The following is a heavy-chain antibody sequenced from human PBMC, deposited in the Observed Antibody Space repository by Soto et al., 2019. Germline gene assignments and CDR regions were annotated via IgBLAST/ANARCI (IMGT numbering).Heavy chain of an antibody. CDR1: GGSISNYF. V-gene: IGHV4-4*07. Sequence: SEALSLTCTFSGGSISNYFCNWIRQPAGKGLEWIGRIDNSGSTNYNPSLKSRITMSADTSRNQFSLKLNSVTAADTAVYYCARGGQDFWSGPFDYWGQGALVTVSS. D-gene: IGHD3-3*01. J-gene: IGHJ4*02. CDR2: IDNSGST. CDR3: ARGGQDFWSGPFDY.